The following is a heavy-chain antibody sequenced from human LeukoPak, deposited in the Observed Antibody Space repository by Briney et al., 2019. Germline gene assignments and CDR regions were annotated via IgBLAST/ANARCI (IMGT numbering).Heavy chain of an antibody. CDR2: SSSGGSAQ. J-gene: IGHJ4*02. CDR3: VRDPAVAADDY. Sequence: PVGSLRLSCAASGFTFSSYEMNWVRQAPGKGLEWVSYSSSGGSAQYYADSVKGRFTISRDNAKNSLYLQMNSLRAEDTAVYYCVRDPAVAADDYWGQRTLVTVSS. CDR1: GFTFSSYE. V-gene: IGHV3-48*03. D-gene: IGHD6-19*01.